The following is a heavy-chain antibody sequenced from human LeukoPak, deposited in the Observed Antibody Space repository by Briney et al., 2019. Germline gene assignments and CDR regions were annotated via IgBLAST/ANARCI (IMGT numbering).Heavy chain of an antibody. V-gene: IGHV4-39*07. CDR3: ARGHWEQDTSTYAY. CDR1: GGFITSSNSH. J-gene: IGHJ4*02. D-gene: IGHD1-26*01. Sequence: SETLSLTCTVSGGFITSSNSHWGWIRQPPGKGLEWVGTIYYSGSTYYKSSLKSRVTISVDTSKNQFSLKLSSVTAADTAVYYCARGHWEQDTSTYAYWGQGSLVTVSS. CDR2: IYYSGST.